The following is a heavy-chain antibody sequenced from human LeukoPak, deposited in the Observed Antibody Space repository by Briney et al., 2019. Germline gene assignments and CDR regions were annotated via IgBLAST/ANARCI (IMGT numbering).Heavy chain of an antibody. CDR1: GGTFSSYA. D-gene: IGHD2-2*01. CDR3: ARNPIYCSSTSCYYDNWFDP. J-gene: IGHJ5*02. Sequence: SVKVSCKASGGTFSSYAISWVRQAPGQGLEWMGGIIPIFGTANYAQKFQGRVTITTDESTSTAYMELSSLRSEDTAVYYCARNPIYCSSTSCYYDNWFDPWGQGTLVTVPS. V-gene: IGHV1-69*05. CDR2: IIPIFGTA.